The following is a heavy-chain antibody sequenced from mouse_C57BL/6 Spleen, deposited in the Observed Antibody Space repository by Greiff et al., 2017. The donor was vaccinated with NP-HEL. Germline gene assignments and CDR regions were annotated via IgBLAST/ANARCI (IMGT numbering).Heavy chain of an antibody. V-gene: IGHV1-59*01. Sequence: QVQLQQSGAELVRPGTSVKLSCKASGYTFTSYWMHWVKQRPGQGLEWIGVIDPSDSYTNYNQKFKGKATLTVDTSSSTAYMQLSSLTSEDSAVYYCARNWDVSWFAYWGQGTLVTVSA. D-gene: IGHD4-1*01. CDR3: ARNWDVSWFAY. CDR2: IDPSDSYT. J-gene: IGHJ3*01. CDR1: GYTFTSYW.